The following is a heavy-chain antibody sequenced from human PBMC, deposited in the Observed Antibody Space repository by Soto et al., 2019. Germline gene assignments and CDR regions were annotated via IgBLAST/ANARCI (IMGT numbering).Heavy chain of an antibody. CDR1: GYIFINYY. J-gene: IGHJ5*02. Sequence: ASVKVSCKASGYIFINYYIHWVRQAPGHGLEWMAIINPTGGSTNYAQKFQGRVTMTTDTSTSTAYMELRSLRTDDTAVYYCARGPYAYIWGSYRLGWFDPWGQGTLVTVSS. V-gene: IGHV1-46*01. CDR3: ARGPYAYIWGSYRLGWFDP. D-gene: IGHD3-16*02. CDR2: INPTGGST.